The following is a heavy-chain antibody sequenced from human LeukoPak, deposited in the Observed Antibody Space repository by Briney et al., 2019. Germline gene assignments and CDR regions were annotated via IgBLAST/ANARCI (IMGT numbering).Heavy chain of an antibody. D-gene: IGHD2-2*01. Sequence: PAGSLRLSCAGSGFTFSSYGIHWVRQAPGRGLEWVSYISSSGSTIYYADSVKGRFTISRDNAKNSLYLQMNSLRAEDTAVYYCARRYCSSASCLFDYWGQGTLVTVSS. CDR2: ISSSGSTI. V-gene: IGHV3-48*04. CDR1: GFTFSSYG. J-gene: IGHJ4*02. CDR3: ARRYCSSASCLFDY.